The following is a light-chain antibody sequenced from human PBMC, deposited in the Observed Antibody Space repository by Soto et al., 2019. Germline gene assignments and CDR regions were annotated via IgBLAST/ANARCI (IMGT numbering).Light chain of an antibody. J-gene: IGKJ2*01. Sequence: VLTQSPDIVSMSRGERATISCRASQPIGGDYLAWYQQRPGQAPRLLMFGVSTRAAAISDRFSGAGSGTDFNLTINSLETEDVAVYYCQHYGSWYSFGQGTHGEI. V-gene: IGKV3-20*01. CDR2: GVS. CDR1: QPIGGDY. CDR3: QHYGSWYS.